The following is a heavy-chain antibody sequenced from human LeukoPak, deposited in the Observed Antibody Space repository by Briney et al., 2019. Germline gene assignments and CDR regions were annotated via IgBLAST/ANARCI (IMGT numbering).Heavy chain of an antibody. CDR3: ARGTGGSYYFDY. CDR1: GFTFSSYA. D-gene: IGHD1-26*01. J-gene: IGHJ4*02. V-gene: IGHV3-21*01. Sequence: GGSLRLSCAASGFTFSSYAMHWVRQAPGKGLEWVSSISSSSSYIYYADSVKGRFTISRDNAKNSLYLQMNSLRAEDTAVYYCARGTGGSYYFDYWGQGTLVTVSS. CDR2: ISSSSSYI.